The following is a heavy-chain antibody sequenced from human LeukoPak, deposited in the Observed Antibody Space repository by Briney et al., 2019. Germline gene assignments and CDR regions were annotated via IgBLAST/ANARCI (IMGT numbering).Heavy chain of an antibody. CDR2: ISGSGGST. V-gene: IGHV3-23*01. D-gene: IGHD3-9*01. CDR1: GFTFSSYA. J-gene: IGHJ4*02. CDR3: AKRQDILTGYYPVDY. Sequence: GGSLRLSCAASGFTFSSYAMSWFRQAPGKGLEWVSAISGSGGSTYYADSVKGRFTISRDNSKNTLYLQMNSLRAEDTAVYYCAKRQDILTGYYPVDYWGQGTLVTVSS.